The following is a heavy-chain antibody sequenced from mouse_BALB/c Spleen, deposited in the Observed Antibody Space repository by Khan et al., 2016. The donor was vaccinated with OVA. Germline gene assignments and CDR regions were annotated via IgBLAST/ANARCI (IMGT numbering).Heavy chain of an antibody. D-gene: IGHD1-1*02. Sequence: QVQLKQSGTELAKPGASVKMSCKASGYTFISYWMHWVKQRPGQGLEWIGYINPSTDYTEYNQKFKDKATLTTDKASNTAYLQLSSLRWEDAAAYYCAGRELSGIFVYGGQGTRGTVSA. V-gene: IGHV1-7*01. J-gene: IGHJ3*01. CDR2: INPSTDYT. CDR1: GYTFISYW. CDR3: AGRELSGIFVY.